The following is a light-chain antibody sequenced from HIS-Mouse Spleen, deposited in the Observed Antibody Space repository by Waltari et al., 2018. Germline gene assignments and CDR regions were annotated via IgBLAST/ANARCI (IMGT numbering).Light chain of an antibody. CDR3: LSADSSGTWV. CDR1: ALPTKY. CDR2: EDS. J-gene: IGLJ3*02. V-gene: IGLV3-16*01. Sequence: SYELTQPPSVSVSPGQTARITCSGAALPTKYAYWYQQKSGQAPVLVIYEDSKRPSGIPERFSGSSSGTIVTLTISGVQAEDEADYYCLSADSSGTWVFGGGTKLTVL.